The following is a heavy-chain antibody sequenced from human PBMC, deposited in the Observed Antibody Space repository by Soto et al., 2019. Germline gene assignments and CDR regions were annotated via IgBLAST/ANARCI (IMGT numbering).Heavy chain of an antibody. CDR2: ISYDGSNK. Sequence: PGGSLRLSCAASGFTFSTYDIHWVRQAPGKGLEWVAVISYDGSNKYYADSVKGRFTISRDNAKNTLYLQMNSLRTEDTAVYYCEKLRDGYNIKAFDYWGQGTLVTVSS. CDR1: GFTFSTYD. D-gene: IGHD5-12*01. CDR3: EKLRDGYNIKAFDY. V-gene: IGHV3-30*18. J-gene: IGHJ4*02.